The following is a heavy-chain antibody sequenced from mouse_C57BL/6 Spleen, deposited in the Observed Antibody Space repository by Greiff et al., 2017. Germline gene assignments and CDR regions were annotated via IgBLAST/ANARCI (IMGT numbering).Heavy chain of an antibody. CDR2: ISGGGGNT. J-gene: IGHJ1*03. Sequence: VQLKESGGGLVKPGGSLKLSCAASGFTFSSYTMSWVRQTPEKRLEWVATISGGGGNTYYPDSVKGRFTISRDNAKNTLYLQMSSLRSEDTALYYCANYYGSRDWYFDVWGTGTTVTVSS. CDR1: GFTFSSYT. CDR3: ANYYGSRDWYFDV. D-gene: IGHD1-1*01. V-gene: IGHV5-9*01.